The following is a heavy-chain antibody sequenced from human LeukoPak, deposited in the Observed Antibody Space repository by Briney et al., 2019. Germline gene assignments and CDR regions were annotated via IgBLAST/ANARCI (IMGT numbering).Heavy chain of an antibody. Sequence: GGSLRLSCAASGFTFDDYAMHWVRQAPGKGLEWVSGISWNSGSIGYADSVKGRFTISRDNAKNSLYLQMNSLRAVDTALYYCAKDYCSSTSCYAYYYYYMDVWGKGTTVTVSS. CDR2: ISWNSGSI. CDR3: AKDYCSSTSCYAYYYYYMDV. CDR1: GFTFDDYA. V-gene: IGHV3-9*01. D-gene: IGHD2-2*01. J-gene: IGHJ6*03.